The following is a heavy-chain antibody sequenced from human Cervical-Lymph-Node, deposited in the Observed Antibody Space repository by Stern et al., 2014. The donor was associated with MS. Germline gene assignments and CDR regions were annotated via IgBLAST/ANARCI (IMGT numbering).Heavy chain of an antibody. CDR1: GFTFSNYY. CDR2: ISPKNGDT. Sequence: QDQLVESGAEVKKPGASVQVSCKPSGFTFSNYYVHWLRQAPGQGPEWMGRISPKNGDTNYAPNFQGRVTMTRDTSVGLLSLEVTRLSLDDTAIYYCAENMDVWGQGTTVTVSS. CDR3: AENMDV. V-gene: IGHV1-2*02. J-gene: IGHJ6*02.